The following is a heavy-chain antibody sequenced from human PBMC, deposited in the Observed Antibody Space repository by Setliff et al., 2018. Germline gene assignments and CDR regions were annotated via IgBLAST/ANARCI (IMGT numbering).Heavy chain of an antibody. D-gene: IGHD3-10*01. CDR3: ARGRAHYYFSGSFMDY. CDR2: VNAGNGNT. CDR1: GYTFLNYD. Sequence: GASVQVSCKASGYTFLNYDIHWVRQAPGQGLEWMGWVNAGNGNTEYSQKFKGRVTLSRDTSANIAYMELRSLTSEDTAVYYCARGRAHYYFSGSFMDYWGQGTLVTVSS. J-gene: IGHJ4*02. V-gene: IGHV1-3*01.